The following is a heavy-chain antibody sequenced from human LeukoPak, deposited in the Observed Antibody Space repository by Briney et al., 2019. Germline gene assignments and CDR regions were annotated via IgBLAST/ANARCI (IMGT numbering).Heavy chain of an antibody. CDR2: IIPIFGTA. Sequence: ASVKVSCKASVGTFSSYAISCVRQATGQGLEWMGGIIPIFGTANYAQKFQGRVTITADESTSTAYMELSSLRSEDTAVYYCARVRSSVGAVSYYFDYWGQGTLVTVSS. V-gene: IGHV1-69*13. D-gene: IGHD1-26*01. CDR1: VGTFSSYA. J-gene: IGHJ4*02. CDR3: ARVRSSVGAVSYYFDY.